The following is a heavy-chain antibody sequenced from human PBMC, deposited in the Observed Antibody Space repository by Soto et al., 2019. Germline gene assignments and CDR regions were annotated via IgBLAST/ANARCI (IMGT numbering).Heavy chain of an antibody. CDR2: ISGSGDST. D-gene: IGHD6-13*01. Sequence: LRLSCAASGFTFSSYAVNWVRQAPGKGLEWVSVISGSGDSTYYADSVKGRFTISRDNSKNTLYLQMNSLRTEDTAVYYCARRGPGTYFDYWGQGTLVTVSS. CDR1: GFTFSSYA. J-gene: IGHJ4*02. V-gene: IGHV3-23*01. CDR3: ARRGPGTYFDY.